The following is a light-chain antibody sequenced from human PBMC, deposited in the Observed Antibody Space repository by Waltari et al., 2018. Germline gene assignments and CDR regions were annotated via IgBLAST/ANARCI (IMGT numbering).Light chain of an antibody. V-gene: IGKV3-15*01. J-gene: IGKJ1*01. CDR2: GAS. CDR1: QSVSSN. CDR3: QQYNNWPRT. Sequence: EIVMTQSPATLSASPGEGATLSCRASQSVSSNLAWYQQKPGQAPRLLIYGASTRATGIPARFSGSGSGTEFTLTISSMQSEDFAVYYCQQYNNWPRTFGQGTKVEIK.